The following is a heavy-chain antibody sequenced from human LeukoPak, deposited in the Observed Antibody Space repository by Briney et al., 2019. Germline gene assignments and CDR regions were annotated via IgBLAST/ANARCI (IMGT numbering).Heavy chain of an antibody. D-gene: IGHD7-27*01. V-gene: IGHV4-39*01. J-gene: IGHJ4*02. CDR3: ARRIPGESDYFDY. CDR1: GGSISSSSYY. Sequence: SETLSLTCTVSGGSISSSSYYWGWLRQPPGKGLEWIGSIYYSGSTYYNPSLKSRVTISVDTSKNQFSLKLSSVTAADTAVYYCARRIPGESDYFDYWGQGTLVTVSS. CDR2: IYYSGST.